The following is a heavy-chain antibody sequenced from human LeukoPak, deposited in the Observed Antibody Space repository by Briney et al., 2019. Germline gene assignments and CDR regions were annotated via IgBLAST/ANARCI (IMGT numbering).Heavy chain of an antibody. V-gene: IGHV3-7*01. J-gene: IGHJ6*02. CDR2: IKQDGSEK. D-gene: IGHD5-12*01. CDR1: GFTFSSYW. Sequence: PGGSLRLSCAASGFTFSSYWMSWVRQAPGKGLEWVANIKQDGSEKYYVDSVKGRFTISRDNAKNSLYLQMNSLRAEDTAVYYCAREGQANYIVATIFRGYYYYGMDVWGQGTTVTVSS. CDR3: AREGQANYIVATIFRGYYYYGMDV.